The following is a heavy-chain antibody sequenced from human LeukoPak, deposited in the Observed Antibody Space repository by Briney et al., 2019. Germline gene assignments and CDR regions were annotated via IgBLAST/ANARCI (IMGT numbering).Heavy chain of an antibody. CDR3: ARGQTLTF. Sequence: GGSLRLSCAASGFTFSSYGMHWVRQAPGKGLEWVAVISYDGSNKYYADSVKGRFTISRDNAKNALYLQMNSLRAEDTGVYFCARGQTLTFWGQGTLVTVSS. J-gene: IGHJ4*02. V-gene: IGHV3-30*03. CDR2: ISYDGSNK. CDR1: GFTFSSYG.